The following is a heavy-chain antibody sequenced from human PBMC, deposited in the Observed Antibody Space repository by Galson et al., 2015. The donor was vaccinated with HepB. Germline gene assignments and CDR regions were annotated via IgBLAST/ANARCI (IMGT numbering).Heavy chain of an antibody. CDR1: GFTFSSYS. Sequence: SLRLSCAASGFTFSSYSMNWVRQAPGKGLEWVSSISSSSSYIYYADSVKGRFTISRDNAKNSLYLQMNSLRAEDTAVYYCARGSGSYMGGWFDPWGQGTLVTVSS. CDR3: ARGSGSYMGGWFDP. V-gene: IGHV3-21*01. D-gene: IGHD1-26*01. J-gene: IGHJ5*02. CDR2: ISSSSSYI.